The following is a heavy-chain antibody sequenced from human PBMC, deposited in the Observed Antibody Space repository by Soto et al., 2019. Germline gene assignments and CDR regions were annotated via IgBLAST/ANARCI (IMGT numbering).Heavy chain of an antibody. D-gene: IGHD6-19*01. CDR1: GGSISSSSYY. V-gene: IGHV4-39*01. Sequence: PSETLSLTCTVSGGSISSSSYYWGWIRQPPGKGLEWIGSIYYSGSTYYNPSLKSRVTISVDTSKNQFSLKLSSVTAADTAVYYCARLGIAVAGTGYYFDYWGQGTLVTVSS. CDR3: ARLGIAVAGTGYYFDY. CDR2: IYYSGST. J-gene: IGHJ4*02.